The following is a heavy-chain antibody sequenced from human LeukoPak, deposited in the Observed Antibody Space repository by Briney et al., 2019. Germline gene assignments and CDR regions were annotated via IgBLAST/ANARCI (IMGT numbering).Heavy chain of an antibody. D-gene: IGHD3-3*01. CDR1: GGSISSYY. Sequence: SETLSLTCTVSGGSISSYYWSWIRQPPGKGLEWIGYIYYSGSTNYNPSLKSRVTISVDTSKNQFSLKLSSVTAADTAVYYCAGGRDFFHYYYVDVWGKGTTVTVSS. J-gene: IGHJ6*03. CDR2: IYYSGST. CDR3: AGGRDFFHYYYVDV. V-gene: IGHV4-59*01.